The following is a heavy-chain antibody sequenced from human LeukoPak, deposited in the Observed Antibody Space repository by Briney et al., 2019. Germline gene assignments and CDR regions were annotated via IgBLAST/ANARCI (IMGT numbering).Heavy chain of an antibody. CDR2: ISSSSSYI. V-gene: IGHV3-21*01. Sequence: GGSLRLSCAASGFTFSSYGMSWVRQAPGKGLEWVSSISSSSSYIYYADSVKGRFTISRDNAKNSLYLQMNSLRAEDTAVYYCARVGTSDAFDIWGQGTMVTVSS. CDR1: GFTFSSYG. CDR3: ARVGTSDAFDI. J-gene: IGHJ3*02.